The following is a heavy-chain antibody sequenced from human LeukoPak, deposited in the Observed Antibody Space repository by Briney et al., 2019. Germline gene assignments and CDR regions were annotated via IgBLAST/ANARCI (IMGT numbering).Heavy chain of an antibody. Sequence: ASVKVSCKASGYTFTSYGISWVRQAPGQGLEWMGWINTNTGNPTYAQGFTGRFVFSLDTSVSTAYLQISSLKAEDTAVYYCARGVTMIVVVTNNWFDPWGQGTLVTVSS. CDR1: GYTFTSYG. J-gene: IGHJ5*02. CDR3: ARGVTMIVVVTNNWFDP. D-gene: IGHD3-22*01. V-gene: IGHV7-4-1*02. CDR2: INTNTGNP.